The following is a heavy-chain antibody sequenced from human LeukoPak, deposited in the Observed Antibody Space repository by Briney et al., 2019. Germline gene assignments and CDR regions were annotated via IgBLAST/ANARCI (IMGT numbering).Heavy chain of an antibody. CDR3: AREPKGRGSYYYPFDY. V-gene: IGHV1-46*01. CDR2: INPSGGST. D-gene: IGHD1-26*01. J-gene: IGHJ4*02. CDR1: GYTFTSYY. Sequence: ASVTVSCKASGYTFTSYYMHWVRQAPGQGLEWMGIINPSGGSTSYAQKFQGRVTMTRDTSTSTVYMELSSLRSEDTAVYYCAREPKGRGSYYYPFDYWGQGTLVTVSS.